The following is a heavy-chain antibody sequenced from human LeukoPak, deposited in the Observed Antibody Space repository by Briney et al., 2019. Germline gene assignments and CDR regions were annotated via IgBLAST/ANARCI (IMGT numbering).Heavy chain of an antibody. D-gene: IGHD6-19*01. J-gene: IGHJ3*02. V-gene: IGHV1-46*01. CDR3: ARDLWGWSDSDAFDI. Sequence: ASVKVSCKASGYTFTSYYIHWVRQAPGLGLEWMGIINPSGGSTNYAQKFRGRVTMARDTSTNTVYMELSSLRSVDTAVYYCARDLWGWSDSDAFDIWGQGTMVTVSS. CDR1: GYTFTSYY. CDR2: INPSGGST.